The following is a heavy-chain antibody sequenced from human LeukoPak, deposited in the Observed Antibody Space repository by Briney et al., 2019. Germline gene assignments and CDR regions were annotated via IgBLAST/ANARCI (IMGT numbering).Heavy chain of an antibody. J-gene: IGHJ4*02. CDR3: AKDSHWILFDD. Sequence: GGSLRLSCAASGFTFSSYWMHWVRQVPNQGLMWVSRINSDETISEYVDSVNGRFTISRDNAKNTLYLQMNSLRAEDTAVYYCAKDSHWILFDDWGQGTLVTVSS. V-gene: IGHV3-74*01. CDR1: GFTFSSYW. CDR2: INSDETIS. D-gene: IGHD2-2*03.